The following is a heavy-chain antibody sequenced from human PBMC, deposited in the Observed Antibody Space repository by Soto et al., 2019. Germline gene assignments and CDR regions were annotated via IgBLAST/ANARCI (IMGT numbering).Heavy chain of an antibody. V-gene: IGHV4-59*01. J-gene: IGHJ5*02. CDR3: AREIRLVGVTGWFDP. CDR1: GGSINSYY. Sequence: QVQLQESGPGLVKVSETLSLTCTGSGGSINSYYWSWIRQPPGKGLEWVADIDYSGRTNYNPSLKSRLTISVDTSKNQLSLKVRSVTAADTAVYYCAREIRLVGVTGWFDPWGQGTLVTVSS. D-gene: IGHD1-26*01. CDR2: IDYSGRT.